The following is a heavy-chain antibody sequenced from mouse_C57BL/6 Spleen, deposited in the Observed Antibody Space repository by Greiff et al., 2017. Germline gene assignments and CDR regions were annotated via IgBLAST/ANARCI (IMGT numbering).Heavy chain of an antibody. J-gene: IGHJ2*01. CDR2: IGPSDSST. D-gene: IGHD4-1*01. V-gene: IGHV1-50*01. Sequence: VQLQQPGAELVKPGASVKLSCKASGYTFTSYWMQWVQQRPGQGLEWIGEIGPSDSSTNYNQTLKGKATLAVDTASSTAYMQLSSLRSEDTAVYCGRTGTRRTDYFDDWGQGTTLTVSS. CDR3: RTGTRRTDYFDD. CDR1: GYTFTSYW.